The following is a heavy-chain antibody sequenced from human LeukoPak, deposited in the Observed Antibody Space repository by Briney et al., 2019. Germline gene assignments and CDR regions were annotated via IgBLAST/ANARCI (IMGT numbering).Heavy chain of an antibody. CDR2: IRSKAYRGTT. V-gene: IGHV3-49*04. CDR1: GFTFGDHA. Sequence: TGGSLRLSCTGFGFTFGDHAMSWVRQAPGKGLEWVGFIRSKAYRGTTEYAASVKGRFSISRDDSASIAYLQMNSLKTEDTAVYYCARGPIQLWIHNAMDVWGQGTTVTVSS. CDR3: ARGPIQLWIHNAMDV. J-gene: IGHJ6*02. D-gene: IGHD5-18*01.